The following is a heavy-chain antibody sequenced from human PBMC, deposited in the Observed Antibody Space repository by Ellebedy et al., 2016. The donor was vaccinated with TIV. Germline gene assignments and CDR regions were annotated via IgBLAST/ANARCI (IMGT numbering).Heavy chain of an antibody. J-gene: IGHJ4*02. D-gene: IGHD3-9*01. CDR1: GFTFSSYA. V-gene: IGHV3-23*01. CDR2: ISGSGGST. CDR3: AKARLVRTSSLDY. Sequence: GESLKISCAASGFTFSSYAMSWVRQAPGKGLEWVSAISGSGGSTYYADSVKGRFTISRDNSKNTLYLQMNSLRAEDTAVYYCAKARLVRTSSLDYWGQGTLVTVSS.